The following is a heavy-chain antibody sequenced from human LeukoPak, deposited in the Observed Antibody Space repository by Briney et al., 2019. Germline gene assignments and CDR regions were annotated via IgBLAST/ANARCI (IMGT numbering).Heavy chain of an antibody. Sequence: SVKVSCKASGGTFSSYTISWVRQAPGQGLEWMGMIIPILGIANYAQKFQGRVTITADKSTSTAYMELSSLRSEDTAVYYCAREVVRYRNAFDLWRRETMVTVSS. D-gene: IGHD2-2*01. J-gene: IGHJ3*01. CDR2: IIPILGIA. V-gene: IGHV1-69*04. CDR3: AREVVRYRNAFDL. CDR1: GGTFSSYT.